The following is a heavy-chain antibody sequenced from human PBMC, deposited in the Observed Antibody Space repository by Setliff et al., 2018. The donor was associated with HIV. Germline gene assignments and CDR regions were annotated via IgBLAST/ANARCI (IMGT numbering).Heavy chain of an antibody. CDR3: ATDSNFGGIVTPWDY. V-gene: IGHV1-69*08. CDR1: GGTFSSYT. D-gene: IGHD1-26*01. CDR2: ILPIFGTA. Sequence: SVKVSCKASGGTFSSYTFNWVRQAPGQGLEWMGRILPIFGTANYAEQFQGRVTITADKSTSTAYMELSSLRSDDTAVYYCATDSNFGGIVTPWDYWGQGTLVTVSS. J-gene: IGHJ4*02.